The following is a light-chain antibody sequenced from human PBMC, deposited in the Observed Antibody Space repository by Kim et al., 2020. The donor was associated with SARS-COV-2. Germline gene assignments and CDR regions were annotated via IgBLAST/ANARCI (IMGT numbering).Light chain of an antibody. Sequence: DIQMTQSPSTLSASVGDRVTITCRASQSVNTWLAWYQQKSGKAPKLLIYRASSLESGVPSRFSGSGSGTEFTLTINSLQPDDFAAYYCQQYYIYWTFGRGTKVDIK. CDR1: QSVNTW. CDR3: QQYYIYWT. CDR2: RAS. V-gene: IGKV1-5*03. J-gene: IGKJ1*01.